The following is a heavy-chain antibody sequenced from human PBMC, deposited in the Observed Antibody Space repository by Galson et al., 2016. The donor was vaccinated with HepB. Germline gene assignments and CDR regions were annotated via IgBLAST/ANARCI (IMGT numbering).Heavy chain of an antibody. Sequence: VGLITSKAYGGTAEYAASVKGRFSISRDDSKSIAYLQLNSLKTGDTATYSCTRVGRNPRRPSMMHEIFDYWGQGILVTVSA. J-gene: IGHJ4*02. V-gene: IGHV3-49*02. CDR2: ITSKAYGGTA. D-gene: IGHD3-16*01. CDR3: TRVGRNPRRPSMMHEIFDY.